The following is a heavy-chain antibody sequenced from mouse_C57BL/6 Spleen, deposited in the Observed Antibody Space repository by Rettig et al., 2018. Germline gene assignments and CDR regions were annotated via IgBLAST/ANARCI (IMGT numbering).Heavy chain of an antibody. D-gene: IGHD1-1*01. CDR1: GYTFTDYY. J-gene: IGHJ1*03. V-gene: IGHV1-26*01. Sequence: QQSGPELVKPGASVKISCKASGYTFTDYYMNWVKQSHGKSLEWIGDINPNNGGTTYNQKFKGKATLTVDKSSSTAYMELRSLTSEDSAIYYCAREDGSSYWYFDVWGTGTTVTVSS. CDR2: INPNNGGT. CDR3: AREDGSSYWYFDV.